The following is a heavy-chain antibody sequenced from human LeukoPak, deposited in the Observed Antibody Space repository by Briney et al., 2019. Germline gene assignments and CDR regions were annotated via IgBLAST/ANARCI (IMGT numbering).Heavy chain of an antibody. Sequence: SETLSLTCTVSGGSISSHYWSWIRQPPGKGLEWIGYIYYSGSTNYNPSLKSRVTISVDTSKNQFSLKLSSVTAADTAVYYCARHSEGLLLDAFDIWAQETMVP. J-gene: IGHJ3*02. V-gene: IGHV4-59*08. D-gene: IGHD1-26*01. CDR1: GGSISSHY. CDR2: IYYSGST. CDR3: ARHSEGLLLDAFDI.